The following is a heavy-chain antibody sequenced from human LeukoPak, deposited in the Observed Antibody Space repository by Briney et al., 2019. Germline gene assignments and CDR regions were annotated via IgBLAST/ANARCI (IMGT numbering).Heavy chain of an antibody. Sequence: GGSLRLSCAAFGFTFSNYTMHWVRRAPGKGLEWVAVLSSDGSNKYYADSVKGRFTISRDQSKNTLSLQMNSLRAEDTAVYYCARSRGGSSSGVGDNFDYWGQGTLVTVSS. CDR3: ARSRGGSSSGVGDNFDY. CDR1: GFTFSNYT. J-gene: IGHJ4*02. V-gene: IGHV3-30-3*01. D-gene: IGHD6-6*01. CDR2: LSSDGSNK.